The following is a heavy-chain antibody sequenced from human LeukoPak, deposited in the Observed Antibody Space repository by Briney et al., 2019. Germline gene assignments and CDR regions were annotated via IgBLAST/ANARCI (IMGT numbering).Heavy chain of an antibody. CDR3: ARVQGEYCSSTSCYSSFYYYYYMDV. D-gene: IGHD2-2*01. J-gene: IGHJ6*03. Sequence: SSETLSLTCSVSGYSISSAYYWGWIRQPAGKGLEWIGRIYISGSTNYNPSLKSRVTMSVDTSKNQFSLKLSSVTAADTAVYYCARVQGEYCSSTSCYSSFYYYYYMDVWGKGTTVTVSS. V-gene: IGHV4-4*07. CDR1: GYSISSAYY. CDR2: IYISGST.